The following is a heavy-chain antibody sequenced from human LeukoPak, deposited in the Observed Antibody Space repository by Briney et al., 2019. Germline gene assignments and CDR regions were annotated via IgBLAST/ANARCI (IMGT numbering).Heavy chain of an antibody. CDR3: AKDRSCTGSSCNVGS. D-gene: IGHD2-2*01. J-gene: IGHJ3*01. CDR1: GFTFSSFA. V-gene: IGHV3-23*01. Sequence: GGSLRLSCAASGFTFSSFAMSWVRQAPGKGREWVSAISGSGGSTDYADSGKGRFTISRDNSNNTLFLQMNSLRAEDTAVYYCAKDRSCTGSSCNVGSWGQGTMVTVSS. CDR2: ISGSGGST.